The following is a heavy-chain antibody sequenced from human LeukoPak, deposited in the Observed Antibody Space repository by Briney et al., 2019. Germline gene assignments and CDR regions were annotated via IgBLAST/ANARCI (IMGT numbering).Heavy chain of an antibody. CDR3: ARGRHSSSWNDY. Sequence: GRSLRLSCAASGFTFSSYWMHWVRQAPGKGLVWVSRISSAGSTTNYADSVKGRITISGDNAENTLYLQMSSLRAEDTAVYYCARGRHSSSWNDYWGQGTLVTVSS. V-gene: IGHV3-74*01. CDR1: GFTFSSYW. J-gene: IGHJ4*02. CDR2: ISSAGSTT. D-gene: IGHD6-13*01.